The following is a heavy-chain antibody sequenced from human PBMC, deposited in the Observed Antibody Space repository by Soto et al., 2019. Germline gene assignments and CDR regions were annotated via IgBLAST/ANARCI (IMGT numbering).Heavy chain of an antibody. CDR2: ISANTGNT. CDR3: ASLTATRDFDY. V-gene: IGHV1-18*01. Sequence: ASVKVSCKTSDYTFSGYGVSWVRQAPGQGLEWMGWISANTGNTEYSQRLQGRVSMTTDTSMTTLYMELRSLKFDDTAVYYCASLTATRDFDYWGQGTLVTVSS. D-gene: IGHD3-10*01. J-gene: IGHJ4*02. CDR1: DYTFSGYG.